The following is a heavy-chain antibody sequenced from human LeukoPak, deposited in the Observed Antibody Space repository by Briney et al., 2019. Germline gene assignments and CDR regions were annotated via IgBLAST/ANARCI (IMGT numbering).Heavy chain of an antibody. CDR3: ASMMYPHDAFDI. D-gene: IGHD2-2*01. CDR2: IYTSGST. CDR1: GGSISDYY. Sequence: PSETLSLTCTVSGGSISDYYWTWIRQPPGKGLEWIGYIYTSGSTNYNPSLKSRVTISVDTSKNQFSLKLSSVTAADTAVYYCASMMYPHDAFDIWGQGTMVTVSS. V-gene: IGHV4-4*09. J-gene: IGHJ3*02.